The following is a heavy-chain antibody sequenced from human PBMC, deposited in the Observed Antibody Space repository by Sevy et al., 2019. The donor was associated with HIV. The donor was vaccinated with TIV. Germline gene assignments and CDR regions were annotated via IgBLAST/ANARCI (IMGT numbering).Heavy chain of an antibody. Sequence: GGSLRLSCAASGFTFSSYSMNWVRHAPGKGLEWVSSISSSSSYIYYADSVKGRFTISRDNAKNSLYLQMNSLRAEDTAVYYCARGHSSGYGMDVWGQGTTVTVSS. J-gene: IGHJ6*02. CDR1: GFTFSSYS. D-gene: IGHD3-10*01. CDR2: ISSSSSYI. V-gene: IGHV3-21*01. CDR3: ARGHSSGYGMDV.